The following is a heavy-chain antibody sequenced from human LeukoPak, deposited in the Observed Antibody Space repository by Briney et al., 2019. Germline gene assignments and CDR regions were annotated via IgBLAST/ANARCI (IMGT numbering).Heavy chain of an antibody. Sequence: ASVKVSCKATGFTFTSSAMQWARQARGQRLEWIGWIVVGGGDTNYAQKFQERVTITRDMSTSTAYMELSSLRSEDTAVYYCAAETTVYFGLHYGMDVWGQGTTVTVSS. J-gene: IGHJ6*02. CDR1: GFTFTSSA. CDR2: IVVGGGDT. V-gene: IGHV1-58*02. CDR3: AAETTVYFGLHYGMDV. D-gene: IGHD4-17*01.